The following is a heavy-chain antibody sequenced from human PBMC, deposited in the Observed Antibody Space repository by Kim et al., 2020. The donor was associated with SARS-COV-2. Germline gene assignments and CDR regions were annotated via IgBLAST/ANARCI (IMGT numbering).Heavy chain of an antibody. CDR1: GFTFSSYG. CDR3: ASEGTSCPRCMDV. Sequence: GGSLRLSCAASGFTFSSYGMHWVRQAPGKGLEWVAVIWYDGSNKYYADSVKGRFTISRDNSKNTLYLQMNSLRAEDTAVYYCASEGTSCPRCMDVWGQGTAVTVS. CDR2: IWYDGSNK. J-gene: IGHJ6*02. V-gene: IGHV3-33*01. D-gene: IGHD2-2*01.